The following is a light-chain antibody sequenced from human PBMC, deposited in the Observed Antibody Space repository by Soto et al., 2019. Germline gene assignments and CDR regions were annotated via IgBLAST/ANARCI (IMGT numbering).Light chain of an antibody. CDR2: NNN. V-gene: IGLV1-44*01. Sequence: QDVVTQPPSASGTPGQRVTISCSGGSSNIGTNAVNWYQQLPGTAPKLLIYNNNQRPSGVPDRFSGSKSGTSASLAISGLQSEDEADYYCAAWDDSLNGYVFGTGTKLTVL. J-gene: IGLJ1*01. CDR1: SSNIGTNA. CDR3: AAWDDSLNGYV.